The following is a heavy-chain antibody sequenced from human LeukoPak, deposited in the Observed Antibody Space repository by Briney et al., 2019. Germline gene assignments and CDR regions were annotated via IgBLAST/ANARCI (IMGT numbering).Heavy chain of an antibody. J-gene: IGHJ4*01. D-gene: IGHD5-18*01. Sequence: RGSLRLSCAASGFTFSSYAMSWIRQAPGKGLEWVSAISGSGGSTYYADSVKGRFTISRDNSKNTLYLQMNSLRAEDTALYYCTKDLYTGSIQLWLEDWGQGTLVTVSS. CDR3: TKDLYTGSIQLWLED. V-gene: IGHV3-23*01. CDR2: ISGSGGST. CDR1: GFTFSSYA.